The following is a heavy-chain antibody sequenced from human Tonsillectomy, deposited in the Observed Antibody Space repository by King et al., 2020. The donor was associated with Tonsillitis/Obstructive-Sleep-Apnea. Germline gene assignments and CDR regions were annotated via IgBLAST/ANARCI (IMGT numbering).Heavy chain of an antibody. D-gene: IGHD2-21*01. CDR2: SSVYNGNT. Sequence: VQLVESGAEVKKPGASVKVSCNASGYTFTSYGIIWVRQAPGQGLEWMGCSSVYNGNTNYAQNLQGRVTMTTDTSTRAAYMELRSLGSDDTAVYFCARYIVVVIGSYYYMDVWGKGTTVTVSS. J-gene: IGHJ6*03. V-gene: IGHV1-18*01. CDR3: ARYIVVVIGSYYYMDV. CDR1: GYTFTSYG.